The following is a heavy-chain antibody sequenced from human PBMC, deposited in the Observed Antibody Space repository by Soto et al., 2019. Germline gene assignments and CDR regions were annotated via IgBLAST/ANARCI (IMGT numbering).Heavy chain of an antibody. CDR1: GFTFTSSA. CDR3: ARAFEDMTTVTTGDYYYGMDV. Sequence: SVKVSCKASGFTFTSSAMQWVRQARGQRLEWIGWIVVGSGNTNYAQKFQERVTITRDMSTSTAYIELSRLRSDDTAVYYCARAFEDMTTVTTGDYYYGMDVWGQGTTVTVSS. D-gene: IGHD4-17*01. V-gene: IGHV1-58*02. CDR2: IVVGSGNT. J-gene: IGHJ6*02.